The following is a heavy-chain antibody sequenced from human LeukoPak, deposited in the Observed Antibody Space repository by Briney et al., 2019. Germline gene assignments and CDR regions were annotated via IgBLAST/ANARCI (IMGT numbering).Heavy chain of an antibody. Sequence: PGGSLRLSCVASGFTFSDYWMTWVRQAPGQGLEWVAKINQDGREQHFVDSVKGRFTISRDNAKNALYLQMDSLRGEGTAAYYFAGGALDYWGQGTLVTVSS. CDR2: INQDGREQ. J-gene: IGHJ4*02. V-gene: IGHV3-7*04. CDR1: GFTFSDYW. CDR3: AGGALDY.